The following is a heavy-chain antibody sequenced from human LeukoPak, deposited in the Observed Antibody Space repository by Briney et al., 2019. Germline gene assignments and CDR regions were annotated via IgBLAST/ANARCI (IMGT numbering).Heavy chain of an antibody. CDR3: AKARIAAAGTGAFDV. V-gene: IGHV3-7*03. J-gene: IGHJ3*01. D-gene: IGHD6-13*01. CDR2: IKQDGSEK. Sequence: TGGSLRLSCAASGFTLSSYWMSWVRQAPGKGLEWVANIKQDGSEKYYVDSVKGRFTISRDNSKNTLYLQMDSLRAEDTAVYYCAKARIAAAGTGAFDVWGQGTTVTVSS. CDR1: GFTLSSYW.